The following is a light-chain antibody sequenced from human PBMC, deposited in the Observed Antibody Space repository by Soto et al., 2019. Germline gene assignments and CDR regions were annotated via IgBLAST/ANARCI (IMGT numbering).Light chain of an antibody. CDR1: QSISTW. CDR3: QQYNNWPQT. CDR2: DAS. V-gene: IGKV1-5*01. Sequence: DIQMTQSTSTLSASVGDRVTITCRASQSISTWLASYQQKPGKAPKLLMFDASTLQSGVPSRFSGSGSGTDFTLTISGLQSEDFAVYYCQQYNNWPQTFGQGTKVDIK. J-gene: IGKJ1*01.